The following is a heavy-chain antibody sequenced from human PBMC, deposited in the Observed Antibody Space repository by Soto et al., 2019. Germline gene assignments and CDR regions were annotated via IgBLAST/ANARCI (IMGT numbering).Heavy chain of an antibody. CDR2: IIPIFGTA. CDR1: GGTFSTYA. V-gene: IGHV1-69*13. CDR3: ARAREGIAVPGATPTKNWFDP. J-gene: IGHJ5*02. Sequence: GPSVKVSCKASGGTFSTYAIDWVRQAPGQGLEWMGGIIPIFGTANYAQKFQGRVTITADESTSTAYMELSSLRSEDTAVYYCARAREGIAVPGATPTKNWFDPWGQGTLVIVSS. D-gene: IGHD6-13*01.